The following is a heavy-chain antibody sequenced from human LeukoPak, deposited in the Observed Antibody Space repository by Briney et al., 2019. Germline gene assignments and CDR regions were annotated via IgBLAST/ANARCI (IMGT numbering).Heavy chain of an antibody. CDR1: GVSIGSAGYF. Sequence: PSETLSLTCSVSGVSIGSAGYFWTWIRQHPGKGLEWIGYISYSGCISYNPALESRVAISLDTSKNQFSLKLSSVTAADTAMYYCVSRPYNRRNTYHGVFDYWGQGALVTVSS. J-gene: IGHJ4*02. V-gene: IGHV4-31*03. D-gene: IGHD1/OR15-1a*01. CDR3: VSRPYNRRNTYHGVFDY. CDR2: ISYSGCI.